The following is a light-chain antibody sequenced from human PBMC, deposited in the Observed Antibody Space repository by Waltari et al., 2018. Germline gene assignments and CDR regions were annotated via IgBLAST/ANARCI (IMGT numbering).Light chain of an antibody. CDR3: QQRSNWPPVT. CDR2: YAS. Sequence: EIVLTQSPATLSLSPGERATLSCRASQSVSSYLAWYQQKPGQAPRLLIYYASNRANVIPARFSGSGAGTDFTLPISSLEPEDFAVYYCQQRSNWPPVTFGQGTKVEIK. CDR1: QSVSSY. J-gene: IGKJ1*01. V-gene: IGKV3-11*01.